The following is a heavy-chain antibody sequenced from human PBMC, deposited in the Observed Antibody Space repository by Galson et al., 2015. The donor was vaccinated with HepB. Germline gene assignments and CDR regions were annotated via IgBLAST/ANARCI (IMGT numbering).Heavy chain of an antibody. Sequence: SLRLSCAASGFTFSSYAMSWVRQAPGKRLEWVSAISGSGGSTYYADSVKGRFTISRDNSKNTLYLQMNSLRAEDTAVYYCARDLINRSWYFDLWGRGTLVTVSS. V-gene: IGHV3-23*01. J-gene: IGHJ2*01. CDR3: ARDLINRSWYFDL. CDR1: GFTFSSYA. D-gene: IGHD2-15*01. CDR2: ISGSGGST.